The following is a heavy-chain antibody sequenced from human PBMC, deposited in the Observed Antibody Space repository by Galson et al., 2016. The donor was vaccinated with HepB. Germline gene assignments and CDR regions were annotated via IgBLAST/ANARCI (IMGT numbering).Heavy chain of an antibody. Sequence: SLRLSCAGSGFSFRRYWMSWVRRSPGKGLEWVADINQDAKSNFYVGHVKGRFVGSRDNSKNSVYLHLNSLRVEDAAIYYCARDPFNNGGYGAFDLWGQGTEVIVSS. CDR2: INQDAKSN. CDR1: GFSFRRYW. V-gene: IGHV3-7*03. J-gene: IGHJ3*01. D-gene: IGHD2-8*01. CDR3: ARDPFNNGGYGAFDL.